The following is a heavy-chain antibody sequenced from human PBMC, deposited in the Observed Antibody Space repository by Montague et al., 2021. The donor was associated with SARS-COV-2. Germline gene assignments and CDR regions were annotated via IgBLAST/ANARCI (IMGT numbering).Heavy chain of an antibody. Sequence: SETRSLTCTVSGGPISSSVYYWGRICQPPGKGLEWIGSIDYIGSTYYNPSLKSRVTLSVDTSKNRFSLRLYSVTAADTAVYFCARESDAVDYWGQGTLVTVSS. V-gene: IGHV4-39*07. J-gene: IGHJ4*02. CDR2: IDYIGST. CDR1: GGPISSSVYY. D-gene: IGHD2-21*02. CDR3: ARESDAVDY.